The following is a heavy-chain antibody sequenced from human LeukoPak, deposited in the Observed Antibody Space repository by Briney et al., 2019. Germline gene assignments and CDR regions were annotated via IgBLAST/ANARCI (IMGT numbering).Heavy chain of an antibody. D-gene: IGHD6-19*01. CDR3: ARGRLGYSSGWWLDY. V-gene: IGHV4-59*01. CDR2: IYYSGST. J-gene: IGHJ4*02. Sequence: PSETLSLTCTVSGGSISSYYWSWIRQPPGKGLEWIGYIYYSGSTNYNPSLKSRVTISVDTSKNQFSLKLSSVTAADTAVYYCARGRLGYSSGWWLDYWGQGTLVTVSS. CDR1: GGSISSYY.